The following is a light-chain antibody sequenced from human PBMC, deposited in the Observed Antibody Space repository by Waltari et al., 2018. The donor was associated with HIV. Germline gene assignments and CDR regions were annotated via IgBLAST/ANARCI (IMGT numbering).Light chain of an antibody. CDR3: LLYYGGAWV. CDR2: STN. J-gene: IGLJ3*02. V-gene: IGLV7-43*01. CDR1: TGAVPGGYF. Sequence: QTVVTQEPSLTVSPGGTVTLTCASSTGAVPGGYFPNWFQQKPGQAPRALIYSTNNIHSWTPARFSGSLIGGKAALILSGVQPEDDADYYCLLYYGGAWVFGGGTKLTVL.